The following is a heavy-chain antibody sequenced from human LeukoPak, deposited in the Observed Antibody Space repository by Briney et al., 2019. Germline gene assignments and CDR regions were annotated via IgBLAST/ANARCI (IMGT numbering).Heavy chain of an antibody. V-gene: IGHV4-4*02. Sequence: SGTLSLTCAVSGGSISSSNWWSWVRQPPGKRLEWIGEIYHSGSTNYNPSLKSRVTISVDTSKNQFSLKLSSVTAADTAVYYCARHYMVRGVINNYFDYWGQGTLVTVSS. CDR3: ARHYMVRGVINNYFDY. D-gene: IGHD3-10*01. J-gene: IGHJ4*02. CDR1: GGSISSSNW. CDR2: IYHSGST.